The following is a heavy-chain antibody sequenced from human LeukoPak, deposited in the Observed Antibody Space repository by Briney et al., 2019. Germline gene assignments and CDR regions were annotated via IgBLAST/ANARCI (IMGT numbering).Heavy chain of an antibody. CDR3: AKDSSANY. J-gene: IGHJ4*02. Sequence: GGSLRLSCEASGFTFSTSWMSWARQAPGKGLECVANRNQDGSEKYYVDSVKGRFTISRDNAKNSLYLQMNSLRADDTAVYYCAKDSSANYWGQGTLVTVSS. D-gene: IGHD3-10*01. CDR2: RNQDGSEK. V-gene: IGHV3-7*04. CDR1: GFTFSTSW.